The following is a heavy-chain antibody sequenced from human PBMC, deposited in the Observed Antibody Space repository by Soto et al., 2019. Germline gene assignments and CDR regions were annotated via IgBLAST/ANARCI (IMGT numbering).Heavy chain of an antibody. CDR2: ISYDGRDI. D-gene: IGHD3-22*01. J-gene: IGHJ4*02. CDR3: VQDRYYDSSGYYPSY. CDR1: GFIFSTYG. V-gene: IGHV3-30*18. Sequence: QVQLVESGGGVVQPGRSLRLSCAASGFIFSTYGMHWVRQAPGKGLEWVAVISYDGRDILYADSVKGRFTISRADSKNTLYLQMNSLRAEDTAMYYCVQDRYYDSSGYYPSYWGQGTLVPVSS.